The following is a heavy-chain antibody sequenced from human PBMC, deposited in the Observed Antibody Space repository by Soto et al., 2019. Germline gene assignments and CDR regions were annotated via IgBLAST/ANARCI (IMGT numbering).Heavy chain of an antibody. Sequence: GSLRLSCAASGFTFSSYAMSWVRQAPGKGLEWVSAISGSGGSTYYADSVKGRFTISRDNSKNTLYLQMNSLRAEDTAVYYCAKDGGITIFGVVIMPPTAFDIWGQGTMVTVSS. CDR1: GFTFSSYA. CDR3: AKDGGITIFGVVIMPPTAFDI. CDR2: ISGSGGST. J-gene: IGHJ3*02. V-gene: IGHV3-23*01. D-gene: IGHD3-3*01.